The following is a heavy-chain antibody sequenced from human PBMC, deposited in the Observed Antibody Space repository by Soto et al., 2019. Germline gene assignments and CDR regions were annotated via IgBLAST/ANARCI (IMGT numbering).Heavy chain of an antibody. Sequence: QVQLVESRGGVVQPGRSLKLSCAASGFTFSSYGMHWVRQAPGKGLEWVAVISYDGSDKYYADSVKGRFTISRDDSKNTLYLQMNSLRAEDTAVYYWAKTAGYDYVWGSSGLDPWGQGTLVTVSS. CDR1: GFTFSSYG. CDR3: AKTAGYDYVWGSSGLDP. CDR2: ISYDGSDK. V-gene: IGHV3-30*18. J-gene: IGHJ5*02. D-gene: IGHD3-16*01.